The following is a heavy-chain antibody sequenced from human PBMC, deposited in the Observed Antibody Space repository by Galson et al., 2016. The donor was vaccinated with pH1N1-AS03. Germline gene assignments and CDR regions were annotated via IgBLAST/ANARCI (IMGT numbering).Heavy chain of an antibody. D-gene: IGHD4-11*01. CDR3: ASALRGGYSDYVTLNV. CDR1: GASVRSGDYY. V-gene: IGHV4-61*08. J-gene: IGHJ6*02. Sequence: LSLTCGVSGASVRSGDYYWNWIRQPPGKTLEWIAYIDYTGNPKYNPSLRSRVTISLDTSKNRSSLQMRSMTAADTAVFYCASALRGGYSDYVTLNVWGQGTTVIVSS. CDR2: IDYTGNP.